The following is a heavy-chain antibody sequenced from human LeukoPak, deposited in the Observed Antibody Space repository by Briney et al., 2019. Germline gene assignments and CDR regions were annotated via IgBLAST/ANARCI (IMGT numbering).Heavy chain of an antibody. CDR1: GGSFSGYY. V-gene: IGHV4-34*01. Sequence: SETLSLTCAVYGGSFSGYYWSWIRQPPGKGLEWIGEINHSGSTNYNPSLKSRVTISVDTSKNKFSLKLSSVTAADTAVYYCARVPRWLLLHYYYYMDVWGKGTTVTVSS. J-gene: IGHJ6*03. CDR3: ARVPRWLLLHYYYYMDV. D-gene: IGHD5-24*01. CDR2: INHSGST.